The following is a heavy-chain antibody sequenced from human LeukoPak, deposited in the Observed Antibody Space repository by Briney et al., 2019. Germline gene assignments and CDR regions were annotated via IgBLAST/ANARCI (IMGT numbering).Heavy chain of an antibody. Sequence: GGSLRLSCAASGFPFDRYWMSWVRLAPGKGLEWVAYIKHDRSEKKFADSVKGRFTISRDNAENSLYLQMNSLRAEDTAVYYCARQPINEAIFDFWGQGTLVTVSS. CDR1: GFPFDRYW. CDR2: IKHDRSEK. V-gene: IGHV3-7*01. CDR3: ARQPINEAIFDF. J-gene: IGHJ4*02. D-gene: IGHD2-21*01.